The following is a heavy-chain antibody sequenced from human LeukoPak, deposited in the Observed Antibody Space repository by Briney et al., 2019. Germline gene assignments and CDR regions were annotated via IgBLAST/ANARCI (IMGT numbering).Heavy chain of an antibody. V-gene: IGHV3-48*03. CDR3: ARGKRIVATTYNY. Sequence: GGSLRLSCAASGFTFSSYEMNWVRQAPGKGLEWVSYISSSGSTIYYADSVKGRFTISRDNAKNSLYLQMNSLRAGDTAVYYCARGKRIVATTYNYWGQGTLVTVSS. CDR2: ISSSGSTI. J-gene: IGHJ4*02. D-gene: IGHD5-12*01. CDR1: GFTFSSYE.